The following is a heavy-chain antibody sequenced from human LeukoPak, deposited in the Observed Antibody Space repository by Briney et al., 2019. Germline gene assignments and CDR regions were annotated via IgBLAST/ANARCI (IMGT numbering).Heavy chain of an antibody. CDR2: IWDDGSNK. CDR3: ARDLWQQLVLSDAFDI. CDR1: GFTFSSYG. J-gene: IGHJ3*02. Sequence: GGSLRLSCAASGFTFSSYGMHWVRQAPGKGLEWVAVIWDDGSNKYYADSVKGRFTISRDNSKNTLYLQMNSLRAEDTAVYYCARDLWQQLVLSDAFDIWGQGTMVTVSS. D-gene: IGHD6-13*01. V-gene: IGHV3-33*01.